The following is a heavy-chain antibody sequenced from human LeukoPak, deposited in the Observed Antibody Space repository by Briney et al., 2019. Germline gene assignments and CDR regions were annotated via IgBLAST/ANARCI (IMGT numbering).Heavy chain of an antibody. V-gene: IGHV5-51*01. J-gene: IGHJ5*02. CDR2: VYPGGSIT. Sequence: GASLQISSQGFGSSFTTYWIGWVRQTPGKGREWMGIVYPGGSITHYSPSFQGQVTISADKSTSTAYLQWSSLKASDTAMYYCACRKYFSTWSDPWGQGTLVTVSS. D-gene: IGHD1-14*01. CDR3: ACRKYFSTWSDP. CDR1: GSSFTTYW.